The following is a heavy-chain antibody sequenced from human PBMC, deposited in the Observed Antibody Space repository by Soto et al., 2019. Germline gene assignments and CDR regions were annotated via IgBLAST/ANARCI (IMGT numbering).Heavy chain of an antibody. CDR3: ARDSTVTQARFDY. V-gene: IGHV1-2*04. J-gene: IGHJ4*02. CDR2: INPNSGGT. D-gene: IGHD4-17*01. CDR1: GYTFTGYY. Sequence: QVQLVQSGAEVKKPGASVKVSCKASGYTFTGYYMHWVRQASGQGLEWMGWINPNSGGTNYAQKFQGWVTMTRDTSISTAYMELSRLRSDDTAVYYCARDSTVTQARFDYWGQGTLVTVSS.